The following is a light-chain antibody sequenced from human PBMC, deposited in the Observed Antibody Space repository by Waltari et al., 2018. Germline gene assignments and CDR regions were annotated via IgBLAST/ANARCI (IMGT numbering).Light chain of an antibody. V-gene: IGLV2-14*03. CDR3: SSFTRTNSWV. CDR1: SSAVGGYNS. CDR2: DVN. J-gene: IGLJ3*02. Sequence: HSALAQPASVSGSPGQSITISCTGTSSAVGGYNSVSWYHQHPGKAPRLMIYDVNTRPSGVSNRFSGSKSGNTASLTISGLQAEDEADYYCSSFTRTNSWVFGGGTKLTVL.